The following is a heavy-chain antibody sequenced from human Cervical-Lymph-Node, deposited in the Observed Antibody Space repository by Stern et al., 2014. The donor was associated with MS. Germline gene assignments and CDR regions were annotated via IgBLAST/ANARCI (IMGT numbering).Heavy chain of an antibody. CDR1: GFTFRTYG. V-gene: IGHV3-30*18. CDR3: AKDRRGGYNYLFGMDV. CDR2: ISYDGSNF. Sequence: VHLVESGGGVVQPGRSLRLSCAASGFTFRTYGMHWVRQAPGMGLEWVASISYDGSNFYYADSGKGRFTISRDNSKKTLHLQMNSLRPDDTAMYFCAKDRRGGYNYLFGMDVWGQGTTVTVSS. J-gene: IGHJ6*02. D-gene: IGHD5-18*01.